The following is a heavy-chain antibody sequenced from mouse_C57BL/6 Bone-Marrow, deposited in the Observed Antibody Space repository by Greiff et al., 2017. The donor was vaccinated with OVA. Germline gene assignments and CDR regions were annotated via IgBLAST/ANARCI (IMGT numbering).Heavy chain of an antibody. V-gene: IGHV5-4*03. CDR2: ISDGGSYT. CDR1: GFTFSSYA. Sequence: EVKLMESGGGLVKPGGSLKLSCAASGFTFSSYAMSWVRQTPEKRLEWVATISDGGSYTYYPDNVKGRFTISRDNAKNNLYLQMSHLKSEDTAMYYCARGGSSNYWGQGTSVTVPS. D-gene: IGHD1-3*01. CDR3: ARGGSSNY. J-gene: IGHJ4*01.